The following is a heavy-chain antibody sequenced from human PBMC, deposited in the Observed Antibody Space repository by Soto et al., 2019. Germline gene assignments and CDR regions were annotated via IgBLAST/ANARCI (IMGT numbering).Heavy chain of an antibody. V-gene: IGHV3-23*01. Sequence: QLGGSLRLSCAASGFTFSSYAMSWVRQAPGKGLEWVSAISGSGGSTYYADSVKGRFTISRDNSKNTLYLQMNSLRAEDTAVYYCAKDAIDHLTPSGSYNYWAQGTLVTAPQ. CDR3: AKDAIDHLTPSGSYNY. CDR2: ISGSGGST. D-gene: IGHD1-26*01. CDR1: GFTFSSYA. J-gene: IGHJ4*02.